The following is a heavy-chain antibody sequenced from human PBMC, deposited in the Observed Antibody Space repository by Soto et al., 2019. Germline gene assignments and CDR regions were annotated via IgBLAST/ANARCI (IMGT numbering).Heavy chain of an antibody. CDR3: ASAARQFDKYYYYMDV. Sequence: GGSLRLSCAASGFTFSSYWMSWVRQAPGKGLEWVANIKQDGSEKYYVDSVKGRFTISRDNAKNSLYLQMNSLRAEDTAVYYCASAARQFDKYYYYMDVWGKGTTVTVSS. CDR1: GFTFSSYW. D-gene: IGHD6-6*01. V-gene: IGHV3-7*01. J-gene: IGHJ6*03. CDR2: IKQDGSEK.